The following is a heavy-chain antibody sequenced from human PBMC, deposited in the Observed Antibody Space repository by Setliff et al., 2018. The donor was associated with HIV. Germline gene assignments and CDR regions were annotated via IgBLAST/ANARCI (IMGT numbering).Heavy chain of an antibody. Sequence: GESLKISCAASGFTFGDYTMNWVRQAPGKGLEWVSCISSSRNYRHYADSVKGRFTISRDNAKNSLYLEMNSLRAEDTAVYYCASAPYHHDGSGFKPWAYAFDIWGQGTMVTVSS. D-gene: IGHD3-22*01. CDR1: GFTFGDYT. V-gene: IGHV3-21*01. CDR3: ASAPYHHDGSGFKPWAYAFDI. J-gene: IGHJ3*02. CDR2: ISSSRNYR.